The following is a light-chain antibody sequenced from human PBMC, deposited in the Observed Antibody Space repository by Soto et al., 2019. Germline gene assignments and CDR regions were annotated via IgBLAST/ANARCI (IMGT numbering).Light chain of an antibody. V-gene: IGKV3D-20*02. CDR2: GAS. CDR3: QQHNQWLIT. J-gene: IGKJ5*01. CDR1: QSVSSSY. Sequence: EIVLTQSPGTLSLSPGERSTLSCRASQSVSSSYLAWYQQKPGQAPRLLIYGASSRATGIPDRFSGSGSGTEFTLTINSLQSEDSAVYYCQQHNQWLITFGQGTRLEIK.